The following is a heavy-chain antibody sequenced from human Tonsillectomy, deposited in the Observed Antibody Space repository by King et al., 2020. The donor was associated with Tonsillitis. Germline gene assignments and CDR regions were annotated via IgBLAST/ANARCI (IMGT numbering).Heavy chain of an antibody. CDR3: ANSAGPGTIDY. CDR1: GFTFSSYA. CDR2: ISGSGGST. V-gene: IGHV3-23*04. Sequence: VQLVESGGGLVQPGGSLRLSCAASGFTFSSYAMSWVRQAPGKGLEWVSTISGSGGSTYYADSVKGRFTISRDNSKNTLYLQMDSLRGGDTAVYYCANSAGPGTIDYWGQGTLVTVSS. D-gene: IGHD1-7*01. J-gene: IGHJ4*02.